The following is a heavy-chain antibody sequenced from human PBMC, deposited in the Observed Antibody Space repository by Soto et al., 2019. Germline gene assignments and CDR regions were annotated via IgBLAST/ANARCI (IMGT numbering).Heavy chain of an antibody. CDR3: AKDILVVAGEYYFDY. D-gene: IGHD6-19*01. V-gene: IGHV3-9*01. J-gene: IGHJ4*02. CDR2: ITWDSDDI. Sequence: EVQLVESGGGLVQPGRSLRLSCAASGFTFGDYAMHWVRQAPGKGLEWVSGITWDSDDIGYADSVKGRFTVSRDNAKNSLYLQMNMLRPEDTALYFCAKDILVVAGEYYFDYWGQGTLVTVSS. CDR1: GFTFGDYA.